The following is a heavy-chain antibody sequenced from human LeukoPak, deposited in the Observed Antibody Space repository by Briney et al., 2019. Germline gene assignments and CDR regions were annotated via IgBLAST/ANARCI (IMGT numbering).Heavy chain of an antibody. CDR2: ISYDGSNK. J-gene: IGHJ6*02. CDR3: AKDVISGSYYYYGMDV. CDR1: GFTFRSYG. D-gene: IGHD1-26*01. Sequence: GRSLRLSCAVSGFTFRSYGMHWVRQAPGKGLEWVAVISYDGSNKYYADSVKGRFTISRDNSKNTLYLQMNSLRAEDTAVYYCAKDVISGSYYYYGMDVWGQGTTVTVSS. V-gene: IGHV3-30*18.